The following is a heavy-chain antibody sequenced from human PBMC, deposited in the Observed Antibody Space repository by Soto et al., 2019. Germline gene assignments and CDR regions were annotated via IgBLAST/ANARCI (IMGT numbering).Heavy chain of an antibody. CDR3: VCDGAPEGGNSPYWYFDL. V-gene: IGHV1-46*01. D-gene: IGHD2-21*02. CDR1: GYTFTSYY. Sequence: ASVKFSWKAFGYTFTSYYVHWGSQTPEQGFEWMGIVNPSGGSTSYAQKFQGRVTMTRDTSTSTVYMELSSLRSEDTAVYYCVCDGAPEGGNSPYWYFDLWGRGTLVT. CDR2: VNPSGGST. J-gene: IGHJ2*01.